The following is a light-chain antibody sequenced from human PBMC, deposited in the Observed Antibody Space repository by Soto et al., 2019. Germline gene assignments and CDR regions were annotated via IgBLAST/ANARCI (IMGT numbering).Light chain of an antibody. CDR3: QQNYSYSRT. CDR2: KAS. Sequence: IQMTQSPSPLSASVGDRVTITCLASHSISSWLAWYQQKPGKASKLLIYKASSFQCGVPSRFSGSGSGTEFTLNIIIMQPDDFAAYYCQQNYSYSRTFGQGTNLEIK. J-gene: IGKJ2*02. V-gene: IGKV1-5*03. CDR1: HSISSW.